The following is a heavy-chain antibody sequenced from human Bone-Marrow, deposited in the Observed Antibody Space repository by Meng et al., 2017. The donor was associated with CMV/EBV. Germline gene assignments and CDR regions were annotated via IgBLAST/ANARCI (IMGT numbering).Heavy chain of an antibody. V-gene: IGHV3-11*01. D-gene: IGHD4-17*01. J-gene: IGHJ3*02. Sequence: LKISCAASGFTFSDSYMTWIRLAPGEGLECVSYISSSGSTIYYADSAKGRFTISRDNAKNSLYLQMNSLRAEDTAVYYCARDALNDYGDHGAFDIWGQGTMVTVSS. CDR2: ISSSGSTI. CDR3: ARDALNDYGDHGAFDI. CDR1: GFTFSDSY.